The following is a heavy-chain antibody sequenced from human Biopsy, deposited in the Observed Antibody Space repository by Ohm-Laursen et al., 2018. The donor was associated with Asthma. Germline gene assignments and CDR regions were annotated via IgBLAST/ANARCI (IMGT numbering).Heavy chain of an antibody. CDR2: IYSGGTS. Sequence: GSLRLSCAASGFAVSRDYMFWVRQAPGKGLEWVSVIYSGGTSLTADSVRGRFTISRDYSKNTLYLQMHSLRAEDTAVYYCARGDSSNWSHYYFDYWGQGTLVTVST. CDR1: GFAVSRDY. D-gene: IGHD3-22*01. J-gene: IGHJ4*02. V-gene: IGHV3-53*01. CDR3: ARGDSSNWSHYYFDY.